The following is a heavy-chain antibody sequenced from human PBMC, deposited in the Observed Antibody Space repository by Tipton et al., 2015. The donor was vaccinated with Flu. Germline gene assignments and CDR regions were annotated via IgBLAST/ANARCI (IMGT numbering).Heavy chain of an antibody. Sequence: QLVQSGAEVKKPGASVKVSCKASGYTLTDCDITWVRQASGQGLEWMGWMNPNSGNTGYAQKFQGRVTMTRNTSISTAYMELSSLRSEDTAVYYCARGQVKQWPHRLAYWGQGTLVTVSS. J-gene: IGHJ4*02. V-gene: IGHV1-8*01. D-gene: IGHD6-19*01. CDR2: MNPNSGNT. CDR3: ARGQVKQWPHRLAY. CDR1: GYTLTDCD.